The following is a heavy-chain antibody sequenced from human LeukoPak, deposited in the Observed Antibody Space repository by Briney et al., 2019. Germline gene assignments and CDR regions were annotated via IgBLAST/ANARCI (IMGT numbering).Heavy chain of an antibody. CDR2: ISYSGST. V-gene: IGHV4-59*01. Sequence: SETLSVTCSVSGGSISSYYWNWIRQPPGKGLEWIGSISYSGSTNYNPSLESRVTISVDTSKNQISLKLSSVTAADTAIYYCARAPERWYSYGSYTYHYMDVWGRGTTVTVSS. CDR3: ARAPERWYSYGSYTYHYMDV. CDR1: GGSISSYY. D-gene: IGHD3-10*01. J-gene: IGHJ6*03.